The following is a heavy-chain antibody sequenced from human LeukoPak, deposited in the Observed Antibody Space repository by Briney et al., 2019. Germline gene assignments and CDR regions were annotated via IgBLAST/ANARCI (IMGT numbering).Heavy chain of an antibody. CDR2: IYDSGST. D-gene: IGHD3-22*01. V-gene: IGHV4-39*01. J-gene: IGHJ4*02. CDR1: GGSIRSSYYY. Sequence: SETLSLTCTVSGGSIRSSYYYWGWIRQPPGKGLEWIGSIYDSGSTYYNPSLKSRVTISVDTSKNQFSLKLNSVTAADTAVYYCARAQKMIVVVITTAYYFDYWGQGTLVTVSS. CDR3: ARAQKMIVVVITTAYYFDY.